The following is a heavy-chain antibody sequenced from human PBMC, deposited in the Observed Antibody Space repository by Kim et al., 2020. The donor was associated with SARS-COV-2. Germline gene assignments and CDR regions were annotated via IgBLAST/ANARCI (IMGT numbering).Heavy chain of an antibody. Sequence: GGSLRLSCAASGFSFSAYHMSWARQAPGKGLEWVSAIDSASRTFYADSVRGRFSISRDNSKDILFLQMNNLRDEDTAVYYCVREIVTGYGGDWGQGTLVTVSS. CDR1: GFSFSAYH. CDR2: IDSASRT. D-gene: IGHD1-20*01. V-gene: IGHV3-23*01. J-gene: IGHJ4*02. CDR3: VREIVTGYGGD.